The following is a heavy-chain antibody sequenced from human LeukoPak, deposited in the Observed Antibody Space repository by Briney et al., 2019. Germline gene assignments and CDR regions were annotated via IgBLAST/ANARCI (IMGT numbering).Heavy chain of an antibody. D-gene: IGHD3-10*01. CDR1: GFTFSSYG. V-gene: IGHV3-30*18. CDR3: AKILLGFYAFDI. Sequence: GGSLRLSCAASGFTFSSYGMHWVRQAPGKGLEWVAVISYDGSNKYYADSVKGRFTISRDNAKNTLYLQMNSLRAEDTAVYYCAKILLGFYAFDIWGQGAMVTVSS. J-gene: IGHJ3*02. CDR2: ISYDGSNK.